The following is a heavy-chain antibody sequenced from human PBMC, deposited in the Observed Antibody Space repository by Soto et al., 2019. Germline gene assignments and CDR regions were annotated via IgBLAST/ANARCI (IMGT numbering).Heavy chain of an antibody. CDR3: ARLRVGVVAENWFDP. D-gene: IGHD2-15*01. CDR1: GFSLSNARMG. Sequence: QVTLKESGPVLVKPTEPLTLTCTVSGFSLSNARMGVSWIRQPPGKALEWLAHIFSNDEKSYSTSLKSRLTIAKDTYNSQVVLTMTNMDPVDTATYYCARLRVGVVAENWFDPWGQGTLVTVSS. J-gene: IGHJ5*02. V-gene: IGHV2-26*01. CDR2: IFSNDEK.